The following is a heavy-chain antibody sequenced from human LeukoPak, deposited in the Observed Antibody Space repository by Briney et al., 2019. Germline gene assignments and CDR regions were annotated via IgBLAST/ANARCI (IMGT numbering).Heavy chain of an antibody. Sequence: PGRSLRLSCAASGFTFRSFAMHWVRQAPGEGLGWVAVISYDGTSEHYADSEKGRFTISRDNAKNTLYLQMNSLRAEDTAVYYCVRDGGGGYNDRDYWGQGTLVTVSS. CDR3: VRDGGGGYNDRDY. D-gene: IGHD5-24*01. CDR2: ISYDGTSE. J-gene: IGHJ4*02. CDR1: GFTFRSFA. V-gene: IGHV3-30-3*01.